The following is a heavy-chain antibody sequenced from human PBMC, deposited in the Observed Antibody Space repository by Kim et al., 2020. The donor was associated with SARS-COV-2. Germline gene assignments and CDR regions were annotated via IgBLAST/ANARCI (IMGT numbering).Heavy chain of an antibody. V-gene: IGHV4-59*08. Sequence: TPSLKSRITISVATSKNQFSLRLTSVTAADTAVYYCARQTSSGWYPFDCWGQGTLVTVSS. CDR3: ARQTSSGWYPFDC. D-gene: IGHD6-19*01. J-gene: IGHJ4*02.